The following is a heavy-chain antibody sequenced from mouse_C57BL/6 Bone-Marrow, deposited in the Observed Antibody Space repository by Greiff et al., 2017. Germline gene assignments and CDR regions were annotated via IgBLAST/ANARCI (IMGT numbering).Heavy chain of an antibody. V-gene: IGHV14-4*01. CDR1: GFNIKDDY. CDR2: IDPETGDT. J-gene: IGHJ1*03. CDR3: TPPITTVVATDWYFDV. D-gene: IGHD1-1*01. Sequence: EVQLQQSGAELVRPGASVKLSCTASGFNIKDDYMHWVKQRPEPGLEWIGWIDPETGDTEYASQFKGKATITADPSANTAYLQLRSLTSEDTAVYYCTPPITTVVATDWYFDVWGTGTTVTVSS.